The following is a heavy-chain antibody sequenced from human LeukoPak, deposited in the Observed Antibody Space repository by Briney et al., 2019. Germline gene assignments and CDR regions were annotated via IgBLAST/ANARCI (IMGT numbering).Heavy chain of an antibody. CDR2: ISWNSGSI. V-gene: IGHV3-9*01. J-gene: IGHJ6*02. D-gene: IGHD5-24*01. CDR1: GFTFDDYA. Sequence: GGSLRVSCAASGFTFDDYAMHWVRQAPGKGLEWVSGISWNSGSIGYADSVKGRFTISRDNAKNSLYLQMNSLRAEDTALYYCAKDEGPDGYYGMDVWGQGTTVTVSS. CDR3: AKDEGPDGYYGMDV.